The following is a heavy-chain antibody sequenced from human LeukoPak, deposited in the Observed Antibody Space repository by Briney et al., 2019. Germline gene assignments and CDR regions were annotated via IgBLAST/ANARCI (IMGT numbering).Heavy chain of an antibody. CDR1: GFTFSHYG. Sequence: GRSLRLSCAAAGFTFSHYGMHWVRQAPGKGLEWVTFIRNDGSDKYYADSVKGRFTISRDNSKNRVFLQMNSLRAEDTAVYYCAKDSNWSCDYWGQGTLVTVSS. V-gene: IGHV3-30*02. D-gene: IGHD1-1*01. J-gene: IGHJ4*02. CDR2: IRNDGSDK. CDR3: AKDSNWSCDY.